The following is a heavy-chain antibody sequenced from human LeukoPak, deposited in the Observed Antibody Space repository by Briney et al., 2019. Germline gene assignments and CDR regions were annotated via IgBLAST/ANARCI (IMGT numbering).Heavy chain of an antibody. CDR3: ARRAGRDSSGYYPGAFDI. CDR2: INPNSGGT. Sequence: GASVKVSCKASGYTFTGYYMHWVRQAPGQGLEWMGWINPNSGGTNYAQKLQGRVTMTTDTSTSTAYMELRSLRSDDTAVYYCARRAGRDSSGYYPGAFDIWGQGTMVTVSS. D-gene: IGHD3-22*01. J-gene: IGHJ3*02. CDR1: GYTFTGYY. V-gene: IGHV1-2*02.